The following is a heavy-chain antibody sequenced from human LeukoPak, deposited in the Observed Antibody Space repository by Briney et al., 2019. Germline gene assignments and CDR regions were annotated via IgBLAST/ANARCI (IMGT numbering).Heavy chain of an antibody. CDR2: IYHSGTA. Sequence: PSETLSLTCTVSGYSISSGYYWGWIRQPSGKGLEWIGSIYHSGTAYYNPSLKSRVTMSVDTSKNQFSLKLSSVTAADTAVYYCARDQGAGYGDYAFWGQGTLVTVSS. J-gene: IGHJ4*02. D-gene: IGHD4-17*01. V-gene: IGHV4-38-2*02. CDR3: ARDQGAGYGDYAF. CDR1: GYSISSGYY.